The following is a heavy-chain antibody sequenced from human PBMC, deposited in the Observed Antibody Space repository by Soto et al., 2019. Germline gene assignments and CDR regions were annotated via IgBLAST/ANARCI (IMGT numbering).Heavy chain of an antibody. V-gene: IGHV3-7*01. D-gene: IGHD4-4*01. CDR2: IKQDGSEK. Sequence: PGGSLRLSCAASGFTFSDYYMSWVRQAPGKWLEWVANIKQDGSEKYYVDSVKGRFTISRDNAKNSLYLQMNSLRAEDTAVYYCARDNPVTTYYYYYGMDVWGQGXTVTVYS. CDR3: ARDNPVTTYYYYYGMDV. CDR1: GFTFSDYY. J-gene: IGHJ6*02.